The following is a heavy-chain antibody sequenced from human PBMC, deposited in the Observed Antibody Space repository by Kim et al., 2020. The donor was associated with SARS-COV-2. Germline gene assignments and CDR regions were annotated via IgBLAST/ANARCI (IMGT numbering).Heavy chain of an antibody. V-gene: IGHV4-59*13. CDR2: VYYSGST. D-gene: IGHD2-2*03. CDR3: ARGTALDRALDY. Sequence: SETLSLTCTVSSGSISGYYWSWIRQPPGKGLEWIGYVYYSGSTNYNPSLESRLTISVDTSKNQFSLKLSSVTAADTALYYCARGTALDRALDYWGQGILVTVSS. J-gene: IGHJ4*02. CDR1: SGSISGYY.